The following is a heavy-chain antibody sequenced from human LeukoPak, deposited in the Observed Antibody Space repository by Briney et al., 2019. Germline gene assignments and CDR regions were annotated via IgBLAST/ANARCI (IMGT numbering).Heavy chain of an antibody. CDR1: GGSISSYY. J-gene: IGHJ6*03. CDR3: ARVAARGYYDSSGYYFNYYYYYMDV. CDR2: IYYSGST. D-gene: IGHD3-22*01. V-gene: IGHV4-59*01. Sequence: RPSETLSLTCTVSGGSISSYYWSWIRQPPGKGLEWIGYIYYSGSTNYNPSLKSRVTISVDTSKNQFSLKLSSVTAADTAVCYCARVAARGYYDSSGYYFNYYYYYMDVWGKGTTVTVSS.